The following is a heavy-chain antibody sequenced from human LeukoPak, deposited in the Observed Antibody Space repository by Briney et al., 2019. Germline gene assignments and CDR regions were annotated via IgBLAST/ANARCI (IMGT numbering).Heavy chain of an antibody. CDR3: ARLVLSYGNAFDH. J-gene: IGHJ4*02. Sequence: SETLSLTCTVSSGSISGSDYYWCWIRQPPGKGLGWIGSINYSGNTYYDSSLRSRVTISVDTSKNHFSLRLSSVTAADTAVYYCARLVLSYGNAFDHWGQGTLVTASS. CDR2: INYSGNT. CDR1: SGSISGSDYY. V-gene: IGHV4-39*02. D-gene: IGHD3-16*01.